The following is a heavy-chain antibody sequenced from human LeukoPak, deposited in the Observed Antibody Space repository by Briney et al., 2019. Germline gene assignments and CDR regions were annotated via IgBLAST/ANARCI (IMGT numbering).Heavy chain of an antibody. V-gene: IGHV5-51*01. CDR3: ARPIGPYYYGSGSYDAFDI. D-gene: IGHD3-10*01. J-gene: IGHJ3*02. CDR2: IYPGDSDT. Sequence: GESLKISCKGSGYNFTSYWIGWVRQMPGKGLEWMGIIYPGDSDTRYSPSFQGQVTISADKSISTAYLQWSSLKASDTAMYYCARPIGPYYYGSGSYDAFDIWGQGTMVTVSS. CDR1: GYNFTSYW.